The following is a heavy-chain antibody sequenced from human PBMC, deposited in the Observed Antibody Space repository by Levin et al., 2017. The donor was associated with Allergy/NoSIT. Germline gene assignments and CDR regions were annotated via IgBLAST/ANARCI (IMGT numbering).Heavy chain of an antibody. J-gene: IGHJ4*01. Sequence: SLTTIGVGVGWFRPPPGQALEWLAVIHWDDVKRYSPSLKTKLTITKDTSKNQVVLTMTNMDPADTATYYCAHKPYMSLCYCDHWGQGTLVTVSS. CDR3: AHKPYMSLCYCDH. CDR1: SLTTIGVG. D-gene: IGHD2-2*02. V-gene: IGHV2-5*02. CDR2: IHWDDVK.